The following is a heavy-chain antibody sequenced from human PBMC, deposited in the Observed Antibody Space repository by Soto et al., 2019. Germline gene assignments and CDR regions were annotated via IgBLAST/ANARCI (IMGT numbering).Heavy chain of an antibody. Sequence: GGSLRLSCAASGFTFSSYAMHWVRQAPGKGLEWVAVISYDGSNKYYADSVKGRFTISRDNSKNTLYLQMNSLRAEDTAVYYCARSTYYYDSSGYPAVDVYYFDYWGQGTLVTVSS. V-gene: IGHV3-30-3*01. CDR1: GFTFSSYA. CDR3: ARSTYYYDSSGYPAVDVYYFDY. CDR2: ISYDGSNK. D-gene: IGHD3-22*01. J-gene: IGHJ4*02.